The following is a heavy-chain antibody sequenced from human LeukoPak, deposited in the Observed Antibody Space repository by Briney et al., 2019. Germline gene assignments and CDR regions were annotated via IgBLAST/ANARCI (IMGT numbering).Heavy chain of an antibody. Sequence: AETLSLTCTVSGGSISSYYWSWIRQPAGKGLEWIGRIYTTGITNYNPSLKSRLTISVDKSKNQFSLKLSSVPAADTAVYYCARDRTSGVDYWGQGTLVTVSS. V-gene: IGHV4-4*07. J-gene: IGHJ4*02. D-gene: IGHD2-8*01. CDR1: GGSISSYY. CDR3: ARDRTSGVDY. CDR2: IYTTGIT.